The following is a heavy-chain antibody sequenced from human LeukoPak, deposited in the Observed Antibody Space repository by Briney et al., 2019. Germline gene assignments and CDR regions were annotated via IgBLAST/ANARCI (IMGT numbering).Heavy chain of an antibody. D-gene: IGHD3-10*01. Sequence: SVKVSCKASGGTXSRYAIRWVRQAPGQGPEWMGGIIPIFGTTNYAQKFQGRVTITADESTSTAYMELSSLRSEDTAVYYCARIVGIASRGYFDYWGQGTLVTVSS. CDR1: GGTXSRYA. J-gene: IGHJ4*02. CDR2: IIPIFGTT. CDR3: ARIVGIASRGYFDY. V-gene: IGHV1-69*13.